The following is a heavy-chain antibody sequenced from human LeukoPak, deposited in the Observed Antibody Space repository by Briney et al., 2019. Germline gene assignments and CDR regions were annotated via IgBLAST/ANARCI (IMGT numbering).Heavy chain of an antibody. CDR1: GYTFTSYG. CDR2: IIPIFGTA. CDR3: ASSRGDEYDSSGSFDY. Sequence: SVKVSCKASGYTFTSYGISWVRQAPGQGLEWMGGIIPIFGTANYAQKFQGRVTITADESTSTAYMELSSLRSEDTAVYYCASSRGDEYDSSGSFDYWGQGTLVTVSS. D-gene: IGHD3-22*01. J-gene: IGHJ4*02. V-gene: IGHV1-69*13.